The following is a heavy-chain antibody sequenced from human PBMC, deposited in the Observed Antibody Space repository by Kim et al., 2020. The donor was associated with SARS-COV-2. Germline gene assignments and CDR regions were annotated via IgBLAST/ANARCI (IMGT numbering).Heavy chain of an antibody. CDR2: INWNGGST. CDR3: ARAHIVVVPAAKAPDAQYNWFDP. V-gene: IGHV3-20*04. J-gene: IGHJ5*02. CDR1: GFTFDDYG. Sequence: GGSLRLSCAASGFTFDDYGMSWVRQAPGKGLEWVSGINWNGGSTGYADSVKGRFTISRDNAKNSLYLQMNSLRAEDTALYYCARAHIVVVPAAKAPDAQYNWFDPWGQGTLVTVSS. D-gene: IGHD2-2*01.